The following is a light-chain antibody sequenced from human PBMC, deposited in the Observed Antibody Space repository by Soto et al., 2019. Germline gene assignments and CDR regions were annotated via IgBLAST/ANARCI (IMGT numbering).Light chain of an antibody. Sequence: QSALTQPASVSGSPGQSITISCTGTSSDVGSYNLVSWYQQYPGKAPKLMIYEGSKRPSGVSNRFSGSKSGNTASLTISGLQAEDEADYYCCSYADSSSYVFGTGTKLTVL. V-gene: IGLV2-23*01. CDR3: CSYADSSSYV. J-gene: IGLJ1*01. CDR1: SSDVGSYNL. CDR2: EGS.